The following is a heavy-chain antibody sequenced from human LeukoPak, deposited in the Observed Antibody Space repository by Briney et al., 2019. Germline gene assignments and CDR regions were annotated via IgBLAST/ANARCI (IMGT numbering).Heavy chain of an antibody. Sequence: GRSLRLSCTASGFTFGDYAMSWFRQAPGKGLEWVGFIRSKAYGGTTEYAASVKGRFTISRDDSKSIAYLQMNSLKTEDTAVYYFTRDISSPAFDYWGQGTLVTVSS. CDR3: TRDISSPAFDY. CDR1: GFTFGDYA. CDR2: IRSKAYGGTT. D-gene: IGHD6-13*01. V-gene: IGHV3-49*03. J-gene: IGHJ4*02.